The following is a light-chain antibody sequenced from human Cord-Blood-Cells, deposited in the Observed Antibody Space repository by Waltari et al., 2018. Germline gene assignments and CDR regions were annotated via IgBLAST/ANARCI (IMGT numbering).Light chain of an antibody. Sequence: DIVMTQSPDSLAVSLGVRATINCKSSQIVLYSSNNKNYLAWYQQKPGQPPKLLIYWASTRESGVPDRFSGSGSGTDFTLTISRLQAEDVAVYYCQQYYSTPPTFGGGTKVEIK. V-gene: IGKV4-1*01. CDR1: QIVLYSSNNKNY. J-gene: IGKJ4*01. CDR2: WAS. CDR3: QQYYSTPPT.